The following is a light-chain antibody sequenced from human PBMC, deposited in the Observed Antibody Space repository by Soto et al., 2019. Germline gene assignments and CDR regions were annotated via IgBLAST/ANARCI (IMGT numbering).Light chain of an antibody. CDR1: QTISNTF. V-gene: IGKV3-20*01. J-gene: IGKJ4*01. Sequence: ELVLTQSPGTLSLSPGETATLSCRASQTISNTFLAWYQQKPGQAPRLLIYGASSRATGIADRFSGSGSGTDFTLTISRLEHEDFAVYYCQQFGVSPTFGGGTKVEIK. CDR3: QQFGVSPT. CDR2: GAS.